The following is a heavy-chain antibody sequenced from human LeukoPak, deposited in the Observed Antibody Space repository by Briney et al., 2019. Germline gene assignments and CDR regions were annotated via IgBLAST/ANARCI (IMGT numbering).Heavy chain of an antibody. CDR1: GGSISSSSYY. Sequence: SETLSLTCTASGGSISSSSYYWGWIRQPPGKGLEWIGSIYYSGSTYYNPSLKSRVTISVDTSKNQFTLKLSSVTAADTAVYYCARDRSSGRWMAWFDPWGQGTLVTVSS. CDR3: ARDRSSGRWMAWFDP. V-gene: IGHV4-39*06. D-gene: IGHD6-19*01. J-gene: IGHJ5*02. CDR2: IYYSGST.